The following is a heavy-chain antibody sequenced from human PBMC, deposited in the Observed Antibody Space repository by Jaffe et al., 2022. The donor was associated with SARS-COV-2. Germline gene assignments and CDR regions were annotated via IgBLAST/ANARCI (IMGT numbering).Heavy chain of an antibody. Sequence: EVQLVESGGGLVQPGRSLRLSCAASGFTFDDYAMHWVRQAPGKGLEWVSGISWNSGSIGYADSVKGRFTISRDNAKNSLYLQMNSLRAEDTALYYCAKDMGSSGGPYYFDYWGQGTLVTVSS. CDR1: GFTFDDYA. J-gene: IGHJ4*02. CDR2: ISWNSGSI. CDR3: AKDMGSSGGPYYFDY. V-gene: IGHV3-9*01. D-gene: IGHD6-19*01.